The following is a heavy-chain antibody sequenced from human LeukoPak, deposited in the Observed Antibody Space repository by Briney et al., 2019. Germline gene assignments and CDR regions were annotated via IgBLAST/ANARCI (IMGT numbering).Heavy chain of an antibody. V-gene: IGHV4-30-4*01. CDR3: ARDRYYDSSGPNYGMDV. J-gene: IGHJ6*02. D-gene: IGHD3-22*01. CDR2: IYYSGST. Sequence: SETLSLTCTVSGGSISSGDYYWSWIRQPPGKGLEWIGYIYYSGSTYYNPSLKSRVTISVDTSKNQFSLKLSSVTAADTAVYYCARDRYYDSSGPNYGMDVWGQGTTVTVSS. CDR1: GGSISSGDYY.